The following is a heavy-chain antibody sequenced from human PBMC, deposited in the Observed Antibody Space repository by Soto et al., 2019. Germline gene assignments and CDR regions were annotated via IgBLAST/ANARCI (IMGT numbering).Heavy chain of an antibody. Sequence: VQLVESGGGVVQPGRSLRLSCAASGFSFSISPMHWVRQAPGKGPEWVALISYDGTNKFYADSVKGRFTISRDNSKSTLYLQVDSLRPEDAAVYYCARDPKTSGGQHWAFNYFDSWGQGTLVTVS. CDR1: GFSFSISP. V-gene: IGHV3-30-3*01. CDR2: ISYDGTNK. J-gene: IGHJ4*02. D-gene: IGHD7-27*01. CDR3: ARDPKTSGGQHWAFNYFDS.